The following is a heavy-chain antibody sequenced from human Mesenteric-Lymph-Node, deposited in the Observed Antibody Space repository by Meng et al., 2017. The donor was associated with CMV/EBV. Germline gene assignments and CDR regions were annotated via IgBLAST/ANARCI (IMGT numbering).Heavy chain of an antibody. CDR1: GGSFSGFY. V-gene: IGHV4-34*01. J-gene: IGHJ4*02. Sequence: QAPPPQWGAGLLKPSEALALTCALYGGSFSGFYWSWIRQPPGKGLEWIGEINHSGSTNYNPSLKSRVTISVDTSKNQFSLKLSSVTAADTAVYYCARHQRWLKSEGGFNYWGQGTLVTVSS. CDR2: INHSGST. CDR3: ARHQRWLKSEGGFNY. D-gene: IGHD4-23*01.